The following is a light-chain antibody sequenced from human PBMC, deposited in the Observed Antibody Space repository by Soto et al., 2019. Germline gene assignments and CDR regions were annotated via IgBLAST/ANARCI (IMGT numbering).Light chain of an antibody. Sequence: EVVLTQSPGTLSLSPGERATLSCGASQSVRSTHLAWYQHKPGQAPRLLIYGASIRATGIPDRFSGSGSGAEFTLTINRLEPEDFAVYYCQHYGDSTRLSTFGQGTKLEIK. CDR1: QSVRSTH. J-gene: IGKJ2*01. CDR3: QHYGDSTRLST. V-gene: IGKV3-20*01. CDR2: GAS.